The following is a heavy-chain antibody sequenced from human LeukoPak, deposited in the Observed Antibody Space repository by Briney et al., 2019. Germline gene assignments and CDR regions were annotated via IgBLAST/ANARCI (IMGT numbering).Heavy chain of an antibody. CDR3: ARADSTGYYYYYYYMDV. V-gene: IGHV3-30*02. CDR1: GFIFNSYG. CDR2: IRYDGSNK. D-gene: IGHD3-22*01. J-gene: IGHJ6*03. Sequence: GGSLRLSCAASGFIFNSYGMHWVRQAPGKGLEWVAFIRYDGSNKYYADSVKGRFTISRDNSKNTLYLQMNSLRAEDTAVYFCARADSTGYYYYYYYMDVWGKGTTVTVSS.